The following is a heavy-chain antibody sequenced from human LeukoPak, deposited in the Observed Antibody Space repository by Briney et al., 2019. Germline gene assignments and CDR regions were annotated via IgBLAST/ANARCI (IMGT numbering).Heavy chain of an antibody. J-gene: IGHJ4*02. V-gene: IGHV1-69*02. Sequence: SVKVSCEASGGTFSSYTISWVRQAPGQGLEWMGRIIPILGIANYAQKFQGRVTITADKSTSTAYMELSSLRSEDTAVYYCARQYCSGGSCYHIPLDYWGQGTLVTVSS. CDR1: GGTFSSYT. D-gene: IGHD2-15*01. CDR3: ARQYCSGGSCYHIPLDY. CDR2: IIPILGIA.